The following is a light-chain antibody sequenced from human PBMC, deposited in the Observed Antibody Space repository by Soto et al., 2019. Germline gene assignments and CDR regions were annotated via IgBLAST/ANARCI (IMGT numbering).Light chain of an antibody. V-gene: IGLV2-8*01. CDR2: EVS. CDR1: SSDVGVYNY. Sequence: QSALTQPPSASGSPGQSVTISCTGTSSDVGVYNYVSWYQQHPGKAPKLMIYEVSKRPSGVPDRFSGSKSGNTASLTVSGLEAEDEADYYCSTYAGSTHLVFGGGTKLTVL. J-gene: IGLJ3*02. CDR3: STYAGSTHLV.